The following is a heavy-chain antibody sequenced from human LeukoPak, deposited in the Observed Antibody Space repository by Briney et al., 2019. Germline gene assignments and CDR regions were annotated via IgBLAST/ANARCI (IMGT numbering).Heavy chain of an antibody. Sequence: GGSLRLSCAASGFTFSSYAMHWVRQAPGKGLEWVAVISYDGSNKYYADSVKGRFTISRDNSKNTLYLQMNSLRAEDTAVYYCARVPSNYGYFDYWSQGTLVTVSS. V-gene: IGHV3-30-3*01. CDR2: ISYDGSNK. CDR1: GFTFSSYA. J-gene: IGHJ4*02. D-gene: IGHD3-10*01. CDR3: ARVPSNYGYFDY.